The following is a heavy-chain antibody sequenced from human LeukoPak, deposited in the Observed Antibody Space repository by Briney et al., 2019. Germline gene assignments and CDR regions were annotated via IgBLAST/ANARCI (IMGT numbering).Heavy chain of an antibody. J-gene: IGHJ5*02. D-gene: IGHD2-8*02. V-gene: IGHV4-59*11. Sequence: PSQTLSLTCTVSGGSISSHYWSWIRKPPGKGLEWIGYIYYSGSTNYNPSLKSRVTISVDTSKNQFSLKLSSVTAADTAVYYCARDLWSDNWFDPWGQGTLVTVSS. CDR2: IYYSGST. CDR1: GGSISSHY. CDR3: ARDLWSDNWFDP.